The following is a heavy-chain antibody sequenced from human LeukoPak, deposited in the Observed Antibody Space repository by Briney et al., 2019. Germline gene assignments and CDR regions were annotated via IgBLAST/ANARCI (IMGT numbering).Heavy chain of an antibody. J-gene: IGHJ4*02. D-gene: IGHD1-14*01. V-gene: IGHV4-39*07. Sequence: SETLSLTCTVSGGSISSSSYYWGWIRQPPGKGREWIGSIYYSGSTYYNPSLKSRVTISVDTSKNQFSLKLSSVTAADTAVYYCARAVQRGAEPSPYYFDYWGQGTLVTVSS. CDR1: GGSISSSSYY. CDR2: IYYSGST. CDR3: ARAVQRGAEPSPYYFDY.